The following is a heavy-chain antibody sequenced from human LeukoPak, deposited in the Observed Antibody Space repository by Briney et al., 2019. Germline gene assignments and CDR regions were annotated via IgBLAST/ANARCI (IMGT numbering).Heavy chain of an antibody. Sequence: EASVKVSCKASGYTFTGYYMHWVRQAPGQGLEWMGWINPNSGGTNYAQKFQGWVTMTRDTSISTAYMELSRLRSDDTAVYYCARDRHRRYYDILTGYYDYWGQGTLVTVSS. J-gene: IGHJ4*02. CDR1: GYTFTGYY. D-gene: IGHD3-9*01. V-gene: IGHV1-2*04. CDR3: ARDRHRRYYDILTGYYDY. CDR2: INPNSGGT.